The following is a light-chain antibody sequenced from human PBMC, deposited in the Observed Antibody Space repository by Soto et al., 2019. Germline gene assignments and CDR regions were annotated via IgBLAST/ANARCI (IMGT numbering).Light chain of an antibody. CDR3: QLYKSYPLA. CDR2: KAS. J-gene: IGKJ4*01. CDR1: QSISSW. V-gene: IGKV1-5*03. Sequence: DIQMTQSPSTLSASVGDRVTITCRASQSISSWLAWYQQKPGKAPKLLIYKASSLESGVPSRFSGSGSGTEFTLTISSLQPDDFATYYCQLYKSYPLAFGEGTKVEIK.